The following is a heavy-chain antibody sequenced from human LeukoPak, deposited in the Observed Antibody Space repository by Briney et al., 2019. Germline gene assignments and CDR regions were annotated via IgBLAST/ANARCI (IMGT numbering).Heavy chain of an antibody. CDR1: GFIFSSYW. J-gene: IGHJ6*02. V-gene: IGHV3-7*01. Sequence: GGSLRLSCAASGFIFSSYWMSWVRQAPGKGLEWVGNIKEDGSEKYYVDSVKGRFTISRDNAKNSLYLYMNSLRAEDTAVYYCARGSDWLFPYYYYGMDVWGQGTTVTVSS. CDR3: ARGSDWLFPYYYYGMDV. CDR2: IKEDGSEK. D-gene: IGHD3-9*01.